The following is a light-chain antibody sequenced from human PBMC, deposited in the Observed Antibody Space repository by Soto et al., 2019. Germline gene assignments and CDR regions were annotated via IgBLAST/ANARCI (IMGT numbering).Light chain of an antibody. J-gene: IGLJ1*01. Sequence: SYEVTQPPSVSVAPGQTARITCGGNNIGNKRVHWYQQKPGQAPVLVVYDDSDRPSGIPERFSGSNSGNTATLSISRVEAGDEADYYCQVWDSNSVYVFGTGTKVTVL. V-gene: IGLV3-21*02. CDR1: NIGNKR. CDR3: QVWDSNSVYV. CDR2: DDS.